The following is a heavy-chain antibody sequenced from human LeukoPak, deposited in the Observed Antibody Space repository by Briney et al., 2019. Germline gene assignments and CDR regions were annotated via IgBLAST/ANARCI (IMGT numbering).Heavy chain of an antibody. Sequence: GGSLRLSCAASGFTFSSYAMSWVRQAPGKGLEWVSAISGSGGSTYYADSVKGRFTISRDNSKNTLYLQMNSLRAGDTAVYYCAKWPDYYDSSGYYFDYWGQGTLVTVSS. CDR2: ISGSGGST. V-gene: IGHV3-23*01. CDR3: AKWPDYYDSSGYYFDY. CDR1: GFTFSSYA. D-gene: IGHD3-22*01. J-gene: IGHJ4*02.